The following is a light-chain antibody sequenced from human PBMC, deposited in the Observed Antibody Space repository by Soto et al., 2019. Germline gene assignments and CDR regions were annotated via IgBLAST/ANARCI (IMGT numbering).Light chain of an antibody. CDR2: GAS. CDR1: QIVTSN. V-gene: IGKV3-15*01. CDR3: QQYNHWPPYT. J-gene: IGKJ2*01. Sequence: EIVLTQSPATLSVSPGERATLSCRASQIVTSNLAWYQQKPGQAPRLLIYGASTRATGIPARFSGSGSGTEFTLTISSLQSEDFADYYCQQYNHWPPYTFGQGTKLEIK.